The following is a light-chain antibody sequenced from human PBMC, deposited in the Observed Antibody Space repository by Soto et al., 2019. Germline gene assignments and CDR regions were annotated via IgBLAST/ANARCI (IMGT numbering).Light chain of an antibody. CDR3: QHYDSSPPKYT. V-gene: IGKV3-20*01. CDR2: GAS. J-gene: IGKJ2*01. CDR1: QTISSSY. Sequence: EIVLTQSPGTLSLSPGERVTLSCRASQTISSSYLAWYQQKPGQAPRLLIFGASSRATDIPDRFSGSGSGTDFNLTISRLQPEDFAVYYCQHYDSSPPKYTFGQGTKLEIK.